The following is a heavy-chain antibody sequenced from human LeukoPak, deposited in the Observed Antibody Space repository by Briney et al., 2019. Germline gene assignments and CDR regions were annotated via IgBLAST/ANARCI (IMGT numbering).Heavy chain of an antibody. CDR3: ARHPSGDWTVDY. CDR2: IYYSGST. J-gene: IGHJ4*02. V-gene: IGHV4-39*01. CDR1: DGSISSSTNYY. D-gene: IGHD2-21*02. Sequence: PSETLSLTCTVSDGSISSSTNYYWGWIRQPPGRGLEWIGTIYYSGSTYYNPSLKSRVTISVDRSKNQFSLEVSSVTAADTAVYYCARHPSGDWTVDYWGQGTLVTVSS.